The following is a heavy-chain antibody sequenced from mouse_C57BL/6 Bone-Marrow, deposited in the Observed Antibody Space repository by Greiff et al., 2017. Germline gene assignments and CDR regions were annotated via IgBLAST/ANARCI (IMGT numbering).Heavy chain of an antibody. Sequence: VQGVESGPGLVAPSQSLSITCTVSGFSLTSYGVDWVRQPPGKGLEWLGVIWGGGSTNYNSAHMSRLSISKDNSKSQVFLKMNSLQTDDTAMYYCANHVYGSSYLYYAMYYWGQGTSVTVSS. D-gene: IGHD1-1*01. CDR2: IWGGGST. V-gene: IGHV2-9*01. CDR1: GFSLTSYG. CDR3: ANHVYGSSYLYYAMYY. J-gene: IGHJ4*01.